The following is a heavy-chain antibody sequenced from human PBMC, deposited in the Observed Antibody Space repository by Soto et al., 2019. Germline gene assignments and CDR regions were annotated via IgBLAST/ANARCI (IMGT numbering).Heavy chain of an antibody. Sequence: SVKVSCKASGGTFSSYAISWVRQAPGQGLEWMGGIIPIFDTANYAQKFQGRVTITADESTSTAYMELSSLRSEDTAVYYCARDSAGYYDSSGSYGTDAFDIWGQGTMVTV. D-gene: IGHD3-22*01. CDR1: GGTFSSYA. CDR3: ARDSAGYYDSSGSYGTDAFDI. CDR2: IIPIFDTA. V-gene: IGHV1-69*13. J-gene: IGHJ3*02.